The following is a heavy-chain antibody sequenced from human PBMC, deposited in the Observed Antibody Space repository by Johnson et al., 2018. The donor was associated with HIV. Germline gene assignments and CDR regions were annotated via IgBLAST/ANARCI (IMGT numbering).Heavy chain of an antibody. CDR1: GFTFSSYD. CDR2: IGTAGDT. J-gene: IGHJ3*02. D-gene: IGHD6-6*01. Sequence: VQLVESGGGLVQPGGSLRLSCAASGFTFSSYDMHWVRQGTGKGLEWVSAIGTAGDTYYPGSVKGRFTISRENAKNSLYLQMNSLRAGDTAMYYCTRPGEYSSSYRDFAFDIWGQGTMVTVS. V-gene: IGHV3-13*01. CDR3: TRPGEYSSSYRDFAFDI.